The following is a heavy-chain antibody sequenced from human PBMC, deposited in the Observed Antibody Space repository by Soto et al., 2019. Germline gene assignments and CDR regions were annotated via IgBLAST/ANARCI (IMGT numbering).Heavy chain of an antibody. D-gene: IGHD5-18*01. CDR1: GFTFSSYA. CDR3: ARDYSSEVDTHTLVFDY. CDR2: ISYDGSNK. Sequence: GGSLRLSCAASGFTFSSYAMHWVRQAPGKGLEWVAVISYDGSNKYYADSVKGRFTISRDNSKNTLYLQMNSLRAEDTAVYYCARDYSSEVDTHTLVFDYWGQGTLVTVSS. J-gene: IGHJ4*02. V-gene: IGHV3-30-3*01.